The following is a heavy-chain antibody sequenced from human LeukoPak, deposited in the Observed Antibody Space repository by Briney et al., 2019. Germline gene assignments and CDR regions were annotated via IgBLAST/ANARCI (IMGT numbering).Heavy chain of an antibody. Sequence: GGSLRLSCAASEFTFSTYGMHWVRQAPGKGLEWVAVISYDGSYKFYADSVKGRFTISRDNSKSTLYLQMNSLRAEDTAVYYCAKDRYSGLNTIDYRGQGTLVTVSS. CDR1: EFTFSTYG. CDR3: AKDRYSGLNTIDY. D-gene: IGHD6-13*01. V-gene: IGHV3-30*18. CDR2: ISYDGSYK. J-gene: IGHJ4*02.